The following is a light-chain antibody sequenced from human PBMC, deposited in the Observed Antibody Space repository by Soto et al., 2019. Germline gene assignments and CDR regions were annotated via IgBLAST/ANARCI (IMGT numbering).Light chain of an antibody. CDR2: AAS. CDR1: QNIGRY. J-gene: IGKJ4*01. V-gene: IGKV1-5*03. CDR3: LLYNGFSRT. Sequence: DIQMTQTPPTLSASIGDRVTITCRASQNIGRYLAWYQQKPGEAPKFLIYAASSLENGVPSRFSGGRSETEFTLTIAGLQPDDFASYYCLLYNGFSRTFGEGTRVE.